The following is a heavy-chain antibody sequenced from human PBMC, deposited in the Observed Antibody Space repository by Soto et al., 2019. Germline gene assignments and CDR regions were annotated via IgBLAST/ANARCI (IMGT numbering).Heavy chain of an antibody. V-gene: IGHV1-46*01. CDR1: GYSFASYY. D-gene: IGHD1-7*01. CDR3: AKDRLPGWNYEATDY. J-gene: IGHJ4*02. CDR2: INPGDGRA. Sequence: ASVKVSCKASGYSFASYYMHWVRQAPGQRFEWMGTINPGDGRATYAQKFQGRISMTRDTSTNKIFFEMARLTSEDTAVYYCAKDRLPGWNYEATDYWGQGTLVTVSS.